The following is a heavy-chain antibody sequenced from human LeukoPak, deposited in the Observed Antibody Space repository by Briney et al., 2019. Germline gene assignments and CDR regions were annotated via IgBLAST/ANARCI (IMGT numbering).Heavy chain of an antibody. D-gene: IGHD6-25*01. CDR3: ARARRGAEFDY. J-gene: IGHJ4*02. Sequence: SETLSLTCAVYGGSFSGYYWSWIRQPPGKGLEWIGEINHSGSTNYNPSLKSRVTISVDTSKNQFSLKLSSVTAADTAVYYCARARRGAEFDYWGQGTLVTVSS. CDR1: GGSFSGYY. CDR2: INHSGST. V-gene: IGHV4-34*01.